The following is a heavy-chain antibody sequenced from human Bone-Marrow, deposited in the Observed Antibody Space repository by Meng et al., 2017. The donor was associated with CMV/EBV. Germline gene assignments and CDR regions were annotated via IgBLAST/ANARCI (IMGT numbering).Heavy chain of an antibody. Sequence: GGSLRLSCAASGFTFSDYTMNWFRQVPGKGLEWLSYISADSTTTYYADSVRGRFTISRDNANTSLYLQMNSLRAEDTALYYCARGGNKWELLSLGFDPWGQGTLVTVSS. V-gene: IGHV3-48*04. CDR2: ISADSTTT. D-gene: IGHD2/OR15-2a*01. J-gene: IGHJ5*02. CDR1: GFTFSDYT. CDR3: ARGGNKWELLSLGFDP.